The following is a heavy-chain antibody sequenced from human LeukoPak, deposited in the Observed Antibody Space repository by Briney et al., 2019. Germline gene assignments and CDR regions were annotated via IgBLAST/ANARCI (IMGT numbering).Heavy chain of an antibody. Sequence: GGSLRLSCAASGFTFSSYAMHWVRQAPGKGLEYVSAISSNGGSTYYANSVKGRFTISRDNSKNTLYLQMGGLRAEDMAVYYCARGIHLWSEFDYWGQGTLVTVSS. CDR3: ARGIHLWSEFDY. CDR2: ISSNGGST. J-gene: IGHJ4*02. CDR1: GFTFSSYA. D-gene: IGHD5-18*01. V-gene: IGHV3-64*01.